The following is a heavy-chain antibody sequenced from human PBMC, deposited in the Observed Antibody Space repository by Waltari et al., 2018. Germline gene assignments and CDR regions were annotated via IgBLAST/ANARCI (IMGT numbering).Heavy chain of an antibody. Sequence: EVQLLESGGGLVQPGGSLRLSCAASGFTFSSYAMSWVRQAPGKGLGWVAAIRGSGGSTYYADSVKGRFTISRDNSKNTLYLQMNSLRAEDTAVYYCAKDRAVAGSFDYWGQGTLVTVSS. J-gene: IGHJ4*02. V-gene: IGHV3-23*01. D-gene: IGHD6-19*01. CDR2: IRGSGGST. CDR3: AKDRAVAGSFDY. CDR1: GFTFSSYA.